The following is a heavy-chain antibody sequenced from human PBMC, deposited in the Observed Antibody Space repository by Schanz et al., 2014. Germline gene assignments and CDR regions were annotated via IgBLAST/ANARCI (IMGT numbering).Heavy chain of an antibody. CDR3: AKDPSHGGYDYYFDY. V-gene: IGHV3-23*01. D-gene: IGHD5-12*01. Sequence: EVQLLDSGGGLVQPGGSLRLSCAASGFTFSTYAMSWVRQAPGKGLEWVSAISGSGGSTYYADSVKGRFTISRDNSKNTLYLRMNSLRAEDTAVYYCAKDPSHGGYDYYFDYWGQGTLVTVSS. CDR2: ISGSGGST. CDR1: GFTFSTYA. J-gene: IGHJ4*02.